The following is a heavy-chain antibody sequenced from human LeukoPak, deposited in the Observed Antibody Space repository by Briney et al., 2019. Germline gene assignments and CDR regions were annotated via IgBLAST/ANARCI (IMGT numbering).Heavy chain of an antibody. V-gene: IGHV1-18*01. D-gene: IGHD3-3*01. J-gene: IGHJ4*02. CDR3: ATGTTDFWSGYPLF. CDR2: ISAYNGNT. Sequence: ASVKVSCKASGYTFTSYGISWVRQAPGQGLEWMGWISAYNGNTNYAQKLQGRVTMTTDTSTSTAYMELRSLRSEDTAVYYCATGTTDFWSGYPLFWGQGTLVTVSS. CDR1: GYTFTSYG.